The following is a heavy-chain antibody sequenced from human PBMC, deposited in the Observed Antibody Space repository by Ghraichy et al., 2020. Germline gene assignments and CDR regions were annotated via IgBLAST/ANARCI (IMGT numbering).Heavy chain of an antibody. CDR1: GGSISSYY. V-gene: IGHV4-59*01. J-gene: IGHJ6*03. Sequence: SQTLSLTCTVSGGSISSYYWSWIRQPPGKGLEWIGYIYYSGSTNYNPSLKSRVTISVDTSKNQFSLKLSSVTAADTAVYYCARVALGGHCSSTSCFYYMDVWGKGTTVTVSS. D-gene: IGHD2-2*01. CDR2: IYYSGST. CDR3: ARVALGGHCSSTSCFYYMDV.